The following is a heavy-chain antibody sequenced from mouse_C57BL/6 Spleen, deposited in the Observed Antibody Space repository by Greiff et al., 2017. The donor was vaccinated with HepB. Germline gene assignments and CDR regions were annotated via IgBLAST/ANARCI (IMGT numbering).Heavy chain of an antibody. V-gene: IGHV1-81*01. Sequence: QVQLKESGAELARPGASVKLSCKASGYTFTSYGISWVKQRTGQGLEWIGEIYPRSGNTYYNEKFKGKATLTADKSSSTAYMELRSMTSEDSAVYFCARFPDYYGSSYAMDYWGQGTSVTVSS. J-gene: IGHJ4*01. CDR2: IYPRSGNT. CDR3: ARFPDYYGSSYAMDY. CDR1: GYTFTSYG. D-gene: IGHD1-1*01.